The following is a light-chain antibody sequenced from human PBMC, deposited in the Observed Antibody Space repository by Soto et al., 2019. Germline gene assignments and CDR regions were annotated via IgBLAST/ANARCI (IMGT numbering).Light chain of an antibody. J-gene: IGKJ5*01. V-gene: IGKV1-39*01. CDR3: QQSYSTPIT. Sequence: DIQMTHSASSLAASVLYRVTITCRASQSISSYLNWYQQKPGKAPKLLIYAASSLRSGVPSRFSGSGSGTDFTLTISSLQPEDFATYYCQQSYSTPITFGQGTRLEIK. CDR2: AAS. CDR1: QSISSY.